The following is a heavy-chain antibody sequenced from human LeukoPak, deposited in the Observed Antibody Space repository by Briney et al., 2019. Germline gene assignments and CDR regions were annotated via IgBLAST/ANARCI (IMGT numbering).Heavy chain of an antibody. CDR3: ARVFSSSAGPNDY. J-gene: IGHJ4*02. CDR1: GLTFSSYS. CDR2: IISRSSYI. Sequence: GGSLRLSCAASGLTFSSYSTKWVRQAPEKGLEWVSSIISRSSYIYYADSVKGRLTISRDNDKNSLYLKMNSLRAEHTAVYDCARVFSSSAGPNDYWGQGTLVTVSS. V-gene: IGHV3-21*01. D-gene: IGHD6-6*01.